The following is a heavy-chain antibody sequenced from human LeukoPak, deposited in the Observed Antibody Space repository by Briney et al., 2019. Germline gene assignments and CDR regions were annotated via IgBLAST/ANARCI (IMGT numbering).Heavy chain of an antibody. D-gene: IGHD5-18*01. CDR2: IYPSGST. CDR3: ARDRSGYSEYLVAY. Sequence: SETLSLTCTVSGGSTNTYCRLWIRQPAEKGLEWIGRIYPSGSTYYNPSLKSRVTISIDKSKNQFSLRLTSVTAADTAVYYCARDRSGYSEYLVAYRGQGSLVTVSS. J-gene: IGHJ4*02. CDR1: GGSTNTYC. V-gene: IGHV4-4*07.